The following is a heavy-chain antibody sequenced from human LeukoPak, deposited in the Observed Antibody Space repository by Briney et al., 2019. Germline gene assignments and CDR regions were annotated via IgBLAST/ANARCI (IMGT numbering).Heavy chain of an antibody. J-gene: IGHJ4*02. CDR3: ARAPRPSIAVAGTVSW. V-gene: IGHV4-34*01. Sequence: SETLSLTCAVYGGSFSGYYWYWIRQPPGKGLEWIGEMNHSGSNNYNPSLKSRVTISVDTSKNQFSLKLSSVTAADTAVYYCARAPRPSIAVAGTVSWWGQGTLVTVSS. D-gene: IGHD6-19*01. CDR2: MNHSGSN. CDR1: GGSFSGYY.